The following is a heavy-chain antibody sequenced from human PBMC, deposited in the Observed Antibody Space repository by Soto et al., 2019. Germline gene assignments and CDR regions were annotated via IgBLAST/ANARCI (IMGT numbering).Heavy chain of an antibody. V-gene: IGHV3-23*01. CDR1: GFSFSSLA. CDR2: ISGRGVDT. J-gene: IGHJ4*02. Sequence: GGSLRLSCAASGFSFSSLAMSWVRQAPGKGLEWVSSISGRGVDTRYADSVKGRFTNSRDNSRNTLYLQVNSLRAEDTAVYYCAKDQTDVTLFDYWGQGTLVTVSS. D-gene: IGHD2-21*02. CDR3: AKDQTDVTLFDY.